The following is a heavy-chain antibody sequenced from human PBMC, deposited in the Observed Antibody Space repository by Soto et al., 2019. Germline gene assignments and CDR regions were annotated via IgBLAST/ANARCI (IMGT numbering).Heavy chain of an antibody. Sequence: GGSLRLSCAASGFTFSSYSMNWVRQAPGKGLEWVSSISSSSYIYYADSVKGRFTISRDNAKNSLYLQMNSLRAEDTAVYYCARAYSSSEGMDVWGQGTTVTVSS. CDR1: GFTFSSYS. CDR2: ISSSSYI. D-gene: IGHD6-6*01. V-gene: IGHV3-21*01. CDR3: ARAYSSSEGMDV. J-gene: IGHJ6*02.